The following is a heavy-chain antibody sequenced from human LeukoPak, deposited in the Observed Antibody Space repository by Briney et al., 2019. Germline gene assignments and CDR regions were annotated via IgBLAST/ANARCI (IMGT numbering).Heavy chain of an antibody. V-gene: IGHV3-7*01. CDR2: IKQDGSDK. D-gene: IGHD3-22*01. Sequence: GGSLRLSCAASGFTFTKYWMTWVRKAPGKGLEWVGNIKQDGSDKNYMDSVKGRFTISRDNAKNSLYLQMNTLRVEDTAVFYCARGRFSYDSSGYSSFYYWGQGTLVTVSS. J-gene: IGHJ4*02. CDR1: GFTFTKYW. CDR3: ARGRFSYDSSGYSSFYY.